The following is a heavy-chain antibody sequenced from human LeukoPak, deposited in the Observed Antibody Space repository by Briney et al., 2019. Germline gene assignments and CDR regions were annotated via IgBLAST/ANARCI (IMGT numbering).Heavy chain of an antibody. D-gene: IGHD4-11*01. V-gene: IGHV4-38-2*02. CDR1: GYSISSGYY. Sequence: PSETLSLTCTVSGYSISSGYYWDWIRQPPGKGLEWIGSIYHSGNTYYNPALKSRVTISVDTSKNQFSLKVNSVTAADTAVYYCARGLQYGLAYWGQGTLVTVSS. J-gene: IGHJ4*02. CDR3: ARGLQYGLAY. CDR2: IYHSGNT.